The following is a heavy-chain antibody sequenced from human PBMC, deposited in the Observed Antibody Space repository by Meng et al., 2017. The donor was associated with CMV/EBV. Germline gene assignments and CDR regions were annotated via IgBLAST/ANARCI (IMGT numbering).Heavy chain of an antibody. D-gene: IGHD6-13*01. CDR2: IYYSGST. CDR1: GGSISSYY. Sequence: SETLSLTCTVSGGSISSYYWSWIRQPPGKGLEWIGYIYYSGSTNYNPSLKSRVTISVDTSKNQFSLKLSSVTAADTAVYYCARNKDRSSSSWYHFDYWGQGTLVTVSS. CDR3: ARNKDRSSSSWYHFDY. J-gene: IGHJ4*02. V-gene: IGHV4-59*01.